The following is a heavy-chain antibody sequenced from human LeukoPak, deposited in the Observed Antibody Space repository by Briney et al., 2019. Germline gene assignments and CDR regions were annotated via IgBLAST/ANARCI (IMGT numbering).Heavy chain of an antibody. CDR3: TARRFGEAIAMYH. D-gene: IGHD3-10*01. J-gene: IGHJ5*02. CDR1: GFTVSSNY. CDR2: IRSKAHGGTT. Sequence: GGSLRLSCTASGFTVSSNYMSWVRQAPGKGLEWVGFIRSKAHGGTTEYAASVKGRFIISRDNSKSIAYLQMNSLKTEDTAVYYCTARRFGEAIAMYHWGQGTLVTVSS. V-gene: IGHV3-49*04.